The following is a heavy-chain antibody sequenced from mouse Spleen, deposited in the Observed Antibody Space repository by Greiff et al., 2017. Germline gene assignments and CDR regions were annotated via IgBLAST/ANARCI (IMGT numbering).Heavy chain of an antibody. V-gene: IGHV1-66*01. CDR3: ARYSYYKDY. D-gene: IGHD2-12*01. CDR2: IYPGSGNT. J-gene: IGHJ2*01. CDR1: GYSFTSYY. Sequence: VKLMESGPELVKPGASVKISCKASGYSFTSYYIHWVKQRPGQGLEWIGWIYPGSGNTKYNEKFKGKATLTADTSSSTAYMQLSSLTSEDSAVYYCARYSYYKDYWGQGTTLTVSS.